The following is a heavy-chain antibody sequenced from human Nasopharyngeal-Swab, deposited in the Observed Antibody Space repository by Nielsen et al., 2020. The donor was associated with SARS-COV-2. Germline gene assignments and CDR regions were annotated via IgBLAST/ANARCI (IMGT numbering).Heavy chain of an antibody. CDR1: GFTFSNYA. D-gene: IGHD1-14*01. CDR2: IRGSDGSA. CDR3: ARIRTGAYFDY. Sequence: GESLKISCAASGFTFSNYAMSWVRQAPGKGLEWVSTIRGSDGSAYYADSVKGRFTISRDNSRHKLRLQMNSLRAEDTAVYYCARIRTGAYFDYWGQGTLVTVSS. J-gene: IGHJ4*02. V-gene: IGHV3-23*01.